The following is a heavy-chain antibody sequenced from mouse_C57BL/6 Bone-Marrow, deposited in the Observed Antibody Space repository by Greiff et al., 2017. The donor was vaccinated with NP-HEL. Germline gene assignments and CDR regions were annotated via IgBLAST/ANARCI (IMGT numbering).Heavy chain of an antibody. V-gene: IGHV10-1*01. D-gene: IGHD1-1*01. CDR2: IRSKSNNYAT. CDR3: VRHPSFYYYGSSPYYAMDY. CDR1: GFSFNTYA. Sequence: EVQGVESGGGLVQPKGSLKLSCAASGFSFNTYAMNWVRQAPGKGLEWVARIRSKSNNYATYYADSVKDRFTISRDDSESMLYLQMNNLKTEDTAMYYCVRHPSFYYYGSSPYYAMDYWGQGTSVTVSS. J-gene: IGHJ4*01.